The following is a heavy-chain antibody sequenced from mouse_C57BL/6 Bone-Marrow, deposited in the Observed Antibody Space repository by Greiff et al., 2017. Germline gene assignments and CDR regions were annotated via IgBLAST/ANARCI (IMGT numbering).Heavy chain of an antibody. V-gene: IGHV1-52*01. CDR2: IDPSDSET. Sequence: QVHVKQSGAELVRPGSSVKLSCKASGYTFTSYWMHWVKQRPIQGLEWIGNIDPSDSETHYNQKFTDKATLTVDKSSSTAYMQLSSLTSEDSAVYYCARRYYYAMDYWGQGTSVTVSS. CDR3: ARRYYYAMDY. CDR1: GYTFTSYW. J-gene: IGHJ4*01.